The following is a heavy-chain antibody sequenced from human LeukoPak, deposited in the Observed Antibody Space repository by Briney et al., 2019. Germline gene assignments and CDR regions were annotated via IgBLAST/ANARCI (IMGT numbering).Heavy chain of an antibody. D-gene: IGHD3-22*01. J-gene: IGHJ5*02. CDR1: GFTFRSYW. CDR3: ARDPRDSSGS. V-gene: IGHV3-7*01. Sequence: PGGSLRLSCAASGFTFRSYWMSWVRQAPGKGLEWVANIKQDGSEKYYVDSVKGRFTISRDNAKNSLYLQMNSLRAEDTAVYYCARDPRDSSGSWGQGTLVTVSS. CDR2: IKQDGSEK.